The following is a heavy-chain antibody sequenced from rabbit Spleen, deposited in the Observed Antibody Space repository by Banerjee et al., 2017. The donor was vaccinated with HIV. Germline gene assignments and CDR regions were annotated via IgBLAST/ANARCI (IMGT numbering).Heavy chain of an antibody. D-gene: IGHD1-1*01. CDR3: AKESAYYLTRLDL. CDR1: GFDFSSYY. Sequence: QLEESGGGLVQPGGSLTLSCKASGFDFSSYYMSWVRQAPGKGLEWIGYFDPVFGGTYYASWVNGQFTISSHNAQNTLYLQLNSLTAADTATYFCAKESAYYLTRLDLWGQGTLVTVS. CDR2: FDPVFGGT. J-gene: IGHJ3*01. V-gene: IGHV1S7*01.